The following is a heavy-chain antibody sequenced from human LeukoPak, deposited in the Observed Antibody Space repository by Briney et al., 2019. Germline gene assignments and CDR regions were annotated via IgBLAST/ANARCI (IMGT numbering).Heavy chain of an antibody. J-gene: IGHJ4*02. Sequence: GGSLRLSCAASGFTFSSYAMSWVRQAPGKGLEWVSSISNSGDSTYYADSVKGRFTISRYNSKNTLYLQMNSLRAEDTAVYYCRSPPMVRGVIIDRDYWGQGTLVTVSS. V-gene: IGHV3-23*01. CDR2: ISNSGDST. CDR1: GFTFSSYA. D-gene: IGHD3-10*01. CDR3: RSPPMVRGVIIDRDY.